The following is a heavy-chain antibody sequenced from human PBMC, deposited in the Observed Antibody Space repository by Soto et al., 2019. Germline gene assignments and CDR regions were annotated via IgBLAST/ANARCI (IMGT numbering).Heavy chain of an antibody. J-gene: IGHJ6*02. CDR2: INPHNGNT. V-gene: IGHV1-18*01. CDR3: ASSHLNYYYYYGMDV. D-gene: IGHD3-3*02. Sequence: ASVKVSCKTSGYSFNFYGINWVRQAPGQGLEWMGWINPHNGNTNYTQKFQGRVTMTTDTSASTAYMEVRSLRSDDTAVYYCASSHLNYYYYYGMDVWGQGTTVTVSS. CDR1: GYSFNFYG.